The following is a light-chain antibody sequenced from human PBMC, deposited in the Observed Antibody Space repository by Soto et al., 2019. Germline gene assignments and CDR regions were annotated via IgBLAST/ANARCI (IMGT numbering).Light chain of an antibody. J-gene: IGKJ1*01. CDR2: GAS. CDR1: HTVSNN. Sequence: EIVMTQSPVTLSVSPGERVTLSCRASHTVSNNLAWYQQQPGQAPSLLIYGASTRASGIPARFSGSGSGKEFTITISSLQSEDFVVSYCQQGTNWAWTFGQGTKVEIK. V-gene: IGKV3-15*01. CDR3: QQGTNWAWT.